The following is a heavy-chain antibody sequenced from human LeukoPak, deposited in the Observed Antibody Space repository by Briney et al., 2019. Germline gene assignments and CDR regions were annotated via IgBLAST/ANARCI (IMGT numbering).Heavy chain of an antibody. Sequence: SETLSLTCTVSGGSISSYYWSWIRQPPGKGLEWIGYIYYSGSTNYNPSLKSRVTISVTTSKNQFSLKLSSVTAADTAVYYCARDRGPELNYYYYYMDVWGKGTTVTVSS. V-gene: IGHV4-59*01. D-gene: IGHD1-26*01. CDR2: IYYSGST. CDR3: ARDRGPELNYYYYYMDV. CDR1: GGSISSYY. J-gene: IGHJ6*03.